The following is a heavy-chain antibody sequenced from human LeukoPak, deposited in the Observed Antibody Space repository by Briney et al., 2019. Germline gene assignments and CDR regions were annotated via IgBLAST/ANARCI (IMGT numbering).Heavy chain of an antibody. D-gene: IGHD3-9*01. CDR3: AKDLELRYFDWLPSLGY. CDR1: GFTFRSYG. J-gene: IGHJ4*02. CDR2: ISYDGSNK. V-gene: IGHV3-30*18. Sequence: PGGSLRLSCAASGFTFRSYGMRWVRQAPGKGLEWVAVISYDGSNKYYADSVKGRFTISRDNSKNTLYLQMNSLRAEDTAVYYCAKDLELRYFDWLPSLGYWGQGTLVTVSS.